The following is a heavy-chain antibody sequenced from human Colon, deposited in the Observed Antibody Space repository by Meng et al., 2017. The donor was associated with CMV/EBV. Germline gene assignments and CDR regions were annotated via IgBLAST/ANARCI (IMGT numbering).Heavy chain of an antibody. J-gene: IGHJ6*02. CDR2: IHHSGNS. CDR1: GGSINSGDYY. V-gene: IGHV4-30-4*08. Sequence: SETLSLTCTVSGGSINSGDYYWAWIRQSPGKGLEWIGYIHHSGNSFYNPSLKSRVTISVDTSKNQFSLKLSSVTAADTAVYYCARLSGYGSYYYGMDVWGQGTTVTVSS. D-gene: IGHD5-18*01. CDR3: ARLSGYGSYYYGMDV.